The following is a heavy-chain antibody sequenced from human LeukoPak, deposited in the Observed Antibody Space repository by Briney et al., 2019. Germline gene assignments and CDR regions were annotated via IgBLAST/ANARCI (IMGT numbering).Heavy chain of an antibody. CDR1: GFTFSSYA. CDR3: ARGSFNYYDSSGYSSPAEYFQH. J-gene: IGHJ1*01. V-gene: IGHV3-30*04. CDR2: ISYDGSNK. D-gene: IGHD3-22*01. Sequence: GGSLRLSCAASGFTFSSYAMHWVRQAPGKGLEWVAVISYDGSNKYYADSVKGRFTISRDNSKNTLYLQMNSLRAEDTAVYYCARGSFNYYDSSGYSSPAEYFQHWGQGTLVTVSS.